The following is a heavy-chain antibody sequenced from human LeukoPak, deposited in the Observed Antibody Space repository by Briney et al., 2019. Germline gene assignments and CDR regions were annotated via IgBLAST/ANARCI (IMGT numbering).Heavy chain of an antibody. CDR3: VREDFVVIPAAMRGDY. D-gene: IGHD2-2*01. V-gene: IGHV1-2*02. CDR2: INPDRGGT. CDR1: GYTFTGFY. J-gene: IGHJ4*02. Sequence: ASVKVSCKASGYTFTGFYIHLVRQAPGQGLEWMGWINPDRGGTNYAQKFQGRVTLTRDTSINTAYMELSGLTSDDTAVYYCVREDFVVIPAAMRGDYWGQGTLVIVSS.